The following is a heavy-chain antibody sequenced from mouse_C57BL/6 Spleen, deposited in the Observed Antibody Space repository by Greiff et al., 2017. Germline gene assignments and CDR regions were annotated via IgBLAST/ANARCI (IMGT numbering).Heavy chain of an antibody. D-gene: IGHD1-1*01. Sequence: QVQLKQPGAELVKPGASVKLSCKASGYTFTSYWMHWVKQRPGQGLEWIGMIHPNSGSTNYNEKFKSKATLTVDKSSSTAYMQLSSLTSEDSAVYYCARCITTVVPYFDVWGTGTTVTVSS. J-gene: IGHJ1*03. CDR1: GYTFTSYW. CDR3: ARCITTVVPYFDV. CDR2: IHPNSGST. V-gene: IGHV1-64*01.